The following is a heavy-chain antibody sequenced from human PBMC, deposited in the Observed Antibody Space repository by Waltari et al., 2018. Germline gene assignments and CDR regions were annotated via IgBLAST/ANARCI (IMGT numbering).Heavy chain of an antibody. D-gene: IGHD2-2*01. Sequence: EVQLVESGGGFVQPGGSLIPSCAASGITLRSYLIHLVGQAPGKGLVWVSRINGDGGSTSYADSVKGRFTISRDNANNTLYLQMNSLRAEDTAVYYCTRTRYCSTTNCQVDWFDPWGQGTLVTVSS. CDR2: INGDGGST. CDR1: GITLRSYL. CDR3: TRTRYCSTTNCQVDWFDP. J-gene: IGHJ5*02. V-gene: IGHV3-74*01.